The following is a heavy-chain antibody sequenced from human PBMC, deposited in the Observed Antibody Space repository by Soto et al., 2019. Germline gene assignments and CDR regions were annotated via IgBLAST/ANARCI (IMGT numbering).Heavy chain of an antibody. CDR3: AHRPGGYISGWDNGYFDY. D-gene: IGHD6-19*01. J-gene: IGHJ4*02. V-gene: IGHV2-5*01. CDR1: GFSLSTSGVG. CDR2: IYWNDDK. Sequence: SGPTLVNPTQTRTLTCTFSGFSLSTSGVGVGWIRQPPGKALEWLALIYWNDDKRYSPSLRSRLTITKDTSKNQVVLTMTNMDPVDTATYYCAHRPGGYISGWDNGYFDYWGRGALVTISS.